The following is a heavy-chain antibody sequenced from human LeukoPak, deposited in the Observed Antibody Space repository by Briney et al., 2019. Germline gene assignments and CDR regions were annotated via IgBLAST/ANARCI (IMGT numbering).Heavy chain of an antibody. D-gene: IGHD3-22*01. CDR2: ISGSGGST. Sequence: GGSLRLSCAGSGFTFSSYSMNWVRQAPGKGLEWVSAISGSGGSTYYADSVKGRFTISRDNSKNTLYLQMNSLRAVDTAVYYCAKDFSSGSYFDYWGQGTLVTVSS. CDR3: AKDFSSGSYFDY. J-gene: IGHJ4*02. V-gene: IGHV3-23*01. CDR1: GFTFSSYS.